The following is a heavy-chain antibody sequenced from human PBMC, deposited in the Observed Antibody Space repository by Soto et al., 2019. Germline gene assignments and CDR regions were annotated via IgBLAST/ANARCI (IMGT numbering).Heavy chain of an antibody. CDR2: ISYDGSSQ. D-gene: IGHD3-10*01. V-gene: IGHV3-30-3*01. J-gene: IGHJ5*01. CDR1: GFTFSSYG. Sequence: QVQLVESGGGVVQPGRSLRLSCAASGFTFSSYGMHWVRQAPGKGLEWVSVISYDGSSQYYADSVKGRFTISRDKSKKTLFLPINKLRPDETAGYYRARGGNWFDSWGQGTLVTVSS. CDR3: ARGGNWFDS.